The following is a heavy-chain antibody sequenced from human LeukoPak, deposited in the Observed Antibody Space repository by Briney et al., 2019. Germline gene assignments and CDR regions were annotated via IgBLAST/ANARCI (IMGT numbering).Heavy chain of an antibody. CDR3: ARGNRPTRRAFDI. D-gene: IGHD2/OR15-2a*01. CDR1: GGSFSGYY. V-gene: IGHV4-34*01. CDR2: INHSGNT. J-gene: IGHJ3*02. Sequence: SETLSLTCAVYGGSFSGYYWSWIRQPPGKGLEWIGEINHSGNTNYNPSLKSRVTISVDTSKNQFSLKLSSVTAADTAVYYCARGNRPTRRAFDIWGQGTMVTVSS.